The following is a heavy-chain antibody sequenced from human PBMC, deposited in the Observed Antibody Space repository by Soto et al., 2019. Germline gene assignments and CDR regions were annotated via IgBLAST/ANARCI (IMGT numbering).Heavy chain of an antibody. J-gene: IGHJ4*02. D-gene: IGHD5-12*01. CDR3: ARSRDGYNLNPIDQ. V-gene: IGHV4-59*01. CDR2: FFYTGST. Sequence: QVQLQVSGPGLVKASATLSLSCTVSTGSTNSFYWSWIGQPPGKGLQWLGYFFYTGSTNHNPSLKRRVAISLDMSSNQFSLRLGSVTAADTAMYYCARSRDGYNLNPIDQWGQGLLVIVSS. CDR1: TGSTNSFY.